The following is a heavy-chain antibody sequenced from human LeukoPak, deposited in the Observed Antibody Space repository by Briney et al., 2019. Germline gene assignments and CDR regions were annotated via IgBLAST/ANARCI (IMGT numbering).Heavy chain of an antibody. D-gene: IGHD6-19*01. CDR1: GFTFSSYS. Sequence: GGSLRLSCAASGFTFSSYSMNWVRQAPGKGLEWVSSISSSSSYIYYADSVRGRFTISRDNAKNSLYLQMNSLRAEDTAVYYCARDRGGSGCYQHWGQGTLVTVSS. V-gene: IGHV3-21*01. J-gene: IGHJ1*01. CDR3: ARDRGGSGCYQH. CDR2: ISSSSSYI.